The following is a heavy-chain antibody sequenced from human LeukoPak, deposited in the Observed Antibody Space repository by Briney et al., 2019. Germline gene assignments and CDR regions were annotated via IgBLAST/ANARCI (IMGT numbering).Heavy chain of an antibody. J-gene: IGHJ4*02. CDR1: GYTFTSYY. CDR3: ARDGSVENLEWPDFDY. V-gene: IGHV1-46*03. CDR2: INPSGGST. D-gene: IGHD3-3*01. Sequence: ASVKVSCKASGYTFTSYYMHWVRQAPGQGLEWMGIINPSGGSTSYAQKFQGRVTMTRDTSTSTVYMELSSLRSEDTAVYYCARDGSVENLEWPDFDYWGQGTLVTASS.